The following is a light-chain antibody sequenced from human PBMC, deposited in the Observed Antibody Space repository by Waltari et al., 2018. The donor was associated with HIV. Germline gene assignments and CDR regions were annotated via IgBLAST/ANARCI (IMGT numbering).Light chain of an antibody. Sequence: SYELTQPPSVSVSPGQTARTTCSGDALAQQYAYWYQQKTGQAHVLVIFKDSERPSGIPKGVSGSSSGTTVTLTISGFQAEDEADYCCQSADSSATSPFGGGTKLTVL. CDR3: QSADSSATSP. V-gene: IGLV3-25*03. CDR1: ALAQQY. CDR2: KDS. J-gene: IGLJ2*01.